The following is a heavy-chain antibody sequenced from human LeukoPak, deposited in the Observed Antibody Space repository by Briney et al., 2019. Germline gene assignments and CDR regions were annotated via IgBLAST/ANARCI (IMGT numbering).Heavy chain of an antibody. CDR2: INHSGST. CDR1: GGSFSGYY. V-gene: IGHV4-34*01. CDR3: ARESNINNWFDP. Sequence: PSETLSLTCAVYGGSFSGYYWSWIRQPPGKGLEWIGEINHSGSTNYNPSLKSRVTMSIDRSNNQFSLKLSSVTAADTAVYYCARESNINNWFDPWGQGTLVTVSS. J-gene: IGHJ5*02. D-gene: IGHD2/OR15-2a*01.